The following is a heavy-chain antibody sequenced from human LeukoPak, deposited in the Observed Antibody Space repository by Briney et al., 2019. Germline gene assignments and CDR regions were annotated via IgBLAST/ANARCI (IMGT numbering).Heavy chain of an antibody. CDR3: ARNSYYGSGRGDY. J-gene: IGHJ4*02. Sequence: SSETLSLTCAVYGGSFSGYYWSWIRQPPGRGLEWIGEINHSGSTNYNPSLKSRVTISVDTPKNQFSLKLSSVTAADTAVYYCARNSYYGSGRGDYWGQGTLVTVSS. V-gene: IGHV4-34*01. CDR1: GGSFSGYY. CDR2: INHSGST. D-gene: IGHD3-10*01.